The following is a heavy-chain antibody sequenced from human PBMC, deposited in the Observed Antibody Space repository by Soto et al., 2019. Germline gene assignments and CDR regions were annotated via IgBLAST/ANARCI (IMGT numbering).Heavy chain of an antibody. J-gene: IGHJ5*02. D-gene: IGHD2-15*01. CDR1: GYTFTRDT. CDR2: INPDNGNT. CDR3: ARGIATGQLDP. Sequence: ASVKVSCKASGYTFTRDTMNWVRQAPGQRLEWVGWINPDNGNTKSSQKFQDRVIITRDTSASTAYMDLSSLRSEDTAVYYCARGIATGQLDPWGQGTLVTVSS. V-gene: IGHV1-3*01.